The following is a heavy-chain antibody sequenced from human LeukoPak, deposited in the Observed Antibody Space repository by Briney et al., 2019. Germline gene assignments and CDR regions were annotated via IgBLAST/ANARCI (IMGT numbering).Heavy chain of an antibody. CDR1: GFTVSSNE. CDR2: ISGGST. J-gene: IGHJ4*02. D-gene: IGHD6-13*01. V-gene: IGHV3-38-3*01. CDR3: AKDLMPRRRESWTPIAAAGPQPPDY. Sequence: GGSLRLSCAASGFTVSSNEMSWVRQAPGKGLEWVSSISGGSTYYADSRKGRFTISRDNSKNTLYLQMNSLRAEDTAVYYCAKDLMPRRRESWTPIAAAGPQPPDYWGQGTLVTVSS.